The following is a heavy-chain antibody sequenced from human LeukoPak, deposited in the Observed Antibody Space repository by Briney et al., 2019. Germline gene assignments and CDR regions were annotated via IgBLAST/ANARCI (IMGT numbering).Heavy chain of an antibody. J-gene: IGHJ3*02. D-gene: IGHD3-22*01. CDR2: IYYSGST. CDR1: GGSISSISYY. CDR3: ARDRPFYYDSSGYYYKRRDSFDI. V-gene: IGHV4-39*07. Sequence: PETLSLTCAVSGGSISSISYYWGWIRQPPGKGLEWIGSIYYSGSTYSNPSRQSRVTISVDTTKNQFSLKLISVTAADTAVYYCARDRPFYYDSSGYYYKRRDSFDIWGQGTMVTVSS.